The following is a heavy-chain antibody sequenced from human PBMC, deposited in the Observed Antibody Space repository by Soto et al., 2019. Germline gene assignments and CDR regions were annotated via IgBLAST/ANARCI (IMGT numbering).Heavy chain of an antibody. V-gene: IGHV3-23*01. CDR1: GFTFSTYA. D-gene: IGHD3-16*01. CDR2: ISTTGSST. J-gene: IGHJ6*02. Sequence: PGGSLRLPWAASGFTFSTYALSWVRLVPGKGLEWVSSISTTGSSTYYADSVKGRFTISRENPKNTLYLQMNSPRAEATALYYCAKPPIPGPYYYSFGMEVGGQGATVTVSS. CDR3: AKPPIPGPYYYSFGMEV.